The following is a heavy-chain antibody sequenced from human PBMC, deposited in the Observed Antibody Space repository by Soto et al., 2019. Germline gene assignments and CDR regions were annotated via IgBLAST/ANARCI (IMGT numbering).Heavy chain of an antibody. V-gene: IGHV3-66*01. CDR3: ARDFPPPYGSGSLFLDY. D-gene: IGHD3-10*01. Sequence: EVQLVESGGGLVQPGGSLRLSCAASGFTVSSNYMSWVRQAPGKGLEWVSVIYSGGSTYYADSVKGRFTISRDNSKNTLYLQMNSLRAEDTAVYYCARDFPPPYGSGSLFLDYWGQGTLVTVSS. CDR1: GFTVSSNY. CDR2: IYSGGST. J-gene: IGHJ4*02.